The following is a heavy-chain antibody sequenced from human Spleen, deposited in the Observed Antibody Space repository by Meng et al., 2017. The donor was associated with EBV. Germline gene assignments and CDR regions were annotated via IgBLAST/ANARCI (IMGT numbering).Heavy chain of an antibody. V-gene: IGHV4-30-4*01. D-gene: IGHD5-18*01. CDR2: IYYSGRT. CDR1: GGSIRSGGYA. CDR3: ARVGSDTATVPDYFDA. J-gene: IGHJ5*02. Sequence: LRGRGPVLVKPSQALSFTCAVSGGSIRSGGYAWGWIRQPPGKRLEWIGYIYYSGRTYYNTSLKSRVTISVDTSKNEFSLKLSSVTAADTAVYYCARVGSDTATVPDYFDAWGQGTLVTVSS.